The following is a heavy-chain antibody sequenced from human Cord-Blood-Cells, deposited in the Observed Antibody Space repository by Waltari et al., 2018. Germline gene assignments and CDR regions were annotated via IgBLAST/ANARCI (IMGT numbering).Heavy chain of an antibody. D-gene: IGHD2-2*01. Sequence: EVQLVQSGAEVKKPGESLKISCKGSGYSFTSYWIGWVRQMPGKGLVWRGIIYPGAADTGYTPSFQGQVTISAEKSISTAYLQWSSLKASDTAMYYCARLDGGYCSSTSCSNYYGMDVWGQGTTVTVSS. CDR2: IYPGAADT. J-gene: IGHJ6*02. CDR1: GYSFTSYW. CDR3: ARLDGGYCSSTSCSNYYGMDV. V-gene: IGHV5-51*01.